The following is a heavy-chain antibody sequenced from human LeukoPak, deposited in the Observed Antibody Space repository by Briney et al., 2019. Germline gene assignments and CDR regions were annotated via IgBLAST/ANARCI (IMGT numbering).Heavy chain of an antibody. J-gene: IGHJ6*02. D-gene: IGHD5-18*01. Sequence: GGSLRLSCAASGFTFGSYWMSWVRQAPGKGLEWVANIKQDGSERYYVDSVKGRFTISRDNAKNSLYLQMNSLRAEDTAVYYCARVPSYSYGYDYYYGMDVWGQGTTVTVSS. CDR2: IKQDGSER. CDR3: ARVPSYSYGYDYYYGMDV. CDR1: GFTFGSYW. V-gene: IGHV3-7*03.